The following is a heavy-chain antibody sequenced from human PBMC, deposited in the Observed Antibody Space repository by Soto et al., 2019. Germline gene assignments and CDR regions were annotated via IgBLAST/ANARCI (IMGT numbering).Heavy chain of an antibody. D-gene: IGHD6-6*01. Sequence: GSLRLSCAASGFTVSSNYMSWVRQAPGKGLEWVSVIYSGGSTYYADSVKGRFTISRDNSKNTLYLQMNSLRAEDTAVYYCARDVRQLGSRGFDYWGQGTLVTVSS. CDR1: GFTVSSNY. CDR2: IYSGGST. J-gene: IGHJ4*02. CDR3: ARDVRQLGSRGFDY. V-gene: IGHV3-53*01.